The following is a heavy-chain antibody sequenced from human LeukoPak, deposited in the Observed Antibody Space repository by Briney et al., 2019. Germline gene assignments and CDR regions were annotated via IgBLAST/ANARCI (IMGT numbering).Heavy chain of an antibody. CDR3: ARGDGYNLRDAFDI. V-gene: IGHV1-46*01. CDR1: GYTFTGYY. D-gene: IGHD5-24*01. Sequence: ASVKVSCKASGYTFTGYYMHWVRQAPGQGLEWMGIINPSGGSTNYAQKFQGRVTMTRDMSTSTVYMELSSLRSEDTAVYYCARGDGYNLRDAFDIWGQGTMVTVSS. J-gene: IGHJ3*02. CDR2: INPSGGST.